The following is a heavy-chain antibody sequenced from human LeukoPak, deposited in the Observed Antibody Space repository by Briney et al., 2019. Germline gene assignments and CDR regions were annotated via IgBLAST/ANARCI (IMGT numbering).Heavy chain of an antibody. CDR1: GGSISSSSYY. Sequence: SETLSLTCTVSGGSISSSSYYWGWIRQPPGKGLEWIGSIYYSGSTYYNPSLKSRVTISADTSKNQFSLKLSSVTAADTAVYYCGRHSYRGWLQFFDYWGQGTRVTVSS. CDR3: GRHSYRGWLQFFDY. CDR2: IYYSGST. J-gene: IGHJ4*02. D-gene: IGHD5-24*01. V-gene: IGHV4-39*01.